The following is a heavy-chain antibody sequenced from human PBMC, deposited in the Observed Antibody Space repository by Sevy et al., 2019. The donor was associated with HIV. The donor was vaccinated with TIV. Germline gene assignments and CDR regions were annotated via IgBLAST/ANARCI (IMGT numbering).Heavy chain of an antibody. Sequence: GGSLRLSCAASGFTFSSYAMHWVRQAPGKGLEWVAVISYDGSNKYYADSVKGRFTISRANSKNTLYLQMNSLRAEDTAVYYCARGGYYYDSSGYYYPAPIDYWGQGTLVTVSS. CDR3: ARGGYYYDSSGYYYPAPIDY. V-gene: IGHV3-30*04. CDR1: GFTFSSYA. J-gene: IGHJ4*02. D-gene: IGHD3-22*01. CDR2: ISYDGSNK.